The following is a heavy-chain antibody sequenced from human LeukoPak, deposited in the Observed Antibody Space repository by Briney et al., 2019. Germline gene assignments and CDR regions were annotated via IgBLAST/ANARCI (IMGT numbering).Heavy chain of an antibody. J-gene: IGHJ4*02. CDR3: ARGGPYSSSWYRPSY. CDR2: IYPGDSDT. V-gene: IGHV5-51*01. D-gene: IGHD6-13*01. CDR1: GYSFTSYW. Sequence: GESLRISCKGSGYSFTSYWIGWVRQMPGKGLEWMGIIYPGDSDTRYSPSFQGQVTISADESISTAYLQWSSLKASDTAMYYCARGGPYSSSWYRPSYWGQGTLVTVSS.